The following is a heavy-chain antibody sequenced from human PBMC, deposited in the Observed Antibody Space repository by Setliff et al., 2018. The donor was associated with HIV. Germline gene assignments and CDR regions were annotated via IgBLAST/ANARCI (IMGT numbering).Heavy chain of an antibody. V-gene: IGHV4-34*01. CDR3: ARGLVVVALYYYMDV. D-gene: IGHD2-15*01. CDR2: INHSGST. CDR1: GGSFSGYY. Sequence: CTVSGGSFSGYYWSWIRQPPGKGLEWIGEINHSGSTNYNPSLKSRVTISVDTSKNQFSLKLSSVTAADTAVYYCARGLVVVALYYYMDVWGKGTTVTVSS. J-gene: IGHJ6*03.